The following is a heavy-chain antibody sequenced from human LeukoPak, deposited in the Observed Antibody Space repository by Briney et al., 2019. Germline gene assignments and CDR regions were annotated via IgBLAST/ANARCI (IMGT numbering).Heavy chain of an antibody. V-gene: IGHV1-24*01. D-gene: IGHD2-15*01. CDR1: GYTLTELS. CDR3: ATVSYQYCSGGSCYLTNWFDP. CDR2: FDPEDGET. Sequence: ASVKVSCKVSGYTLTELSMHWVRQAPGKGLEWMGGFDPEDGETIYAQKFQGRVTMTEDTSTDTAYMELSSLRSEDTAVYYCATVSYQYCSGGSCYLTNWFDPWGQGTLVTVSS. J-gene: IGHJ5*02.